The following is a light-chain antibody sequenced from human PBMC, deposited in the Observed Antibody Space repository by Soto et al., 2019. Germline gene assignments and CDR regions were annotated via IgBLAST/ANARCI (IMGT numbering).Light chain of an antibody. CDR2: AAS. V-gene: IGKV1-39*01. CDR3: QQYYDWPPT. J-gene: IGKJ1*01. CDR1: QTISSY. Sequence: DIQMTQSPSSLSASVGDRVTITCRASQTISSYLNWYQQKPGKAPKLLIFAASSLQSGVPSRFSGSGSGTDFTFTISSLQSEDFALYYCQQYYDWPPTFGQGTKVDIK.